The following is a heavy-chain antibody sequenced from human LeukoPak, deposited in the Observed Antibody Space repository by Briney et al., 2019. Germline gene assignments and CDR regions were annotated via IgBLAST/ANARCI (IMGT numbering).Heavy chain of an antibody. Sequence: SETLSLTCAVYGGSFSGYYWSWIRQPPGKGLEWIGEINHSGSTNYNPSLKSRVTISVDKSKNQFSLKLSSVTAADTAVYYCARRGFGELSFDYWGQGTLVTVSS. D-gene: IGHD3-10*01. V-gene: IGHV4-34*01. J-gene: IGHJ4*02. CDR1: GGSFSGYY. CDR2: INHSGST. CDR3: ARRGFGELSFDY.